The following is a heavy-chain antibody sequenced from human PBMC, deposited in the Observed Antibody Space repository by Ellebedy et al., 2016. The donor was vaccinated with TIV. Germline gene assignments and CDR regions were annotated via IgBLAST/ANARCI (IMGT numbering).Heavy chain of an antibody. Sequence: GESLKISCAASGFTFSSYGMKWVRQAPGKGLEWISYMSSSTNIYYADSVRGRFTISRDNAKHSLHLQMNSLTAEDTAVYYCAREAWELYIDYWGQGTLVTVSS. CDR3: AREAWELYIDY. J-gene: IGHJ4*02. CDR2: MSSSTNI. V-gene: IGHV3-21*05. D-gene: IGHD1-26*01. CDR1: GFTFSSYG.